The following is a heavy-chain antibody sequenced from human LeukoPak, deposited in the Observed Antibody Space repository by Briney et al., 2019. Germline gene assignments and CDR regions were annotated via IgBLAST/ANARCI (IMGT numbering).Heavy chain of an antibody. CDR1: GYTFTSYG. CDR2: ISAYNGNT. J-gene: IGHJ6*03. CDR3: ARVGLDYDFWSGYYYYYYYYMDV. Sequence: ASVKVSCKASGYTFTSYGISWVRQAPGQGLEWMGWISAYNGNTNYAQKLQGRVTMTTDTSISTAYMELSSLRSEDTAVYYCARVGLDYDFWSGYYYYYYYYMDVWGKGTTVTVSS. D-gene: IGHD3-3*01. V-gene: IGHV1-18*01.